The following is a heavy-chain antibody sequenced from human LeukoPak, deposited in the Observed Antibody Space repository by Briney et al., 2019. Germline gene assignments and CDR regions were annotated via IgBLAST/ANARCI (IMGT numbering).Heavy chain of an antibody. CDR2: ITSSGSTI. J-gene: IGHJ3*02. V-gene: IGHV3-48*01. Sequence: GGSLRLSCAASGFIFSSYSMNWVRQAPGKGLEWVSYITSSGSTIYYADSVKGRFTISRDNAKYSLYLQMNSLRAEDTAVYYCAKDPYDSSGYYFPGAFDIWGQGTMVTVSS. CDR3: AKDPYDSSGYYFPGAFDI. D-gene: IGHD3-22*01. CDR1: GFIFSSYS.